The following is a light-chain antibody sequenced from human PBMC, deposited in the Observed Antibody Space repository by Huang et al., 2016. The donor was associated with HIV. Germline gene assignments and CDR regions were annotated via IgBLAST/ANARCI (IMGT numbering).Light chain of an antibody. CDR3: QQYNNWPPYT. J-gene: IGKJ2*01. CDR1: QSVSSN. Sequence: EIVMTQSPATLSVPPGERATLSCRASQSVSSNLAWYQQKPGQAPRLLIYGASNRATGIPARFSGSGSGTDFTLTISSLQSEDFAVYYCQQYNNWPPYTFGQGTKLEIK. CDR2: GAS. V-gene: IGKV3-15*01.